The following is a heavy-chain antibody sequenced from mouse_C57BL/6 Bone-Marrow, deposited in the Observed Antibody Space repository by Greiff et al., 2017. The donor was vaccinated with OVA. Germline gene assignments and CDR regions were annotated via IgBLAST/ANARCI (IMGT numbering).Heavy chain of an antibody. CDR3: AISTMVTEAWFAY. CDR2: IYPGDGDT. J-gene: IGHJ3*01. V-gene: IGHV1-82*01. D-gene: IGHD2-2*01. Sequence: VQLVESGPELVKPGASVKISCKASGYAFSSSWMNWVKQRPGKGLEWIGRIYPGDGDTNYNGKFKGKATLTADKSSSTAYMQLSSLTSEDSAVYFCAISTMVTEAWFAYWGQGTLVTVSA. CDR1: GYAFSSSW.